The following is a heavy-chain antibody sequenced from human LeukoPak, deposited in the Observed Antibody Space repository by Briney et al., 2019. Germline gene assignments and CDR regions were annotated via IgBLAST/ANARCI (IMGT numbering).Heavy chain of an antibody. CDR2: MSGRGGST. CDR3: AKEGSGGSSGWYSPGHNFDY. Sequence: GGSLRLSCAASGFTFSSYAMSWVRQAPGKGLEWVSAMSGRGGSTYYADSVKGRFTISRDNSKNTLYLQMNSLRAEDTAVYYCAKEGSGGSSGWYSPGHNFDYWGQGTLVTVSS. J-gene: IGHJ4*02. CDR1: GFTFSSYA. V-gene: IGHV3-23*01. D-gene: IGHD6-19*01.